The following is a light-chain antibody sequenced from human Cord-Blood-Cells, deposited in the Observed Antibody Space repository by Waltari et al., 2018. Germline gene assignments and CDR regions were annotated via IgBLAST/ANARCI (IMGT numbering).Light chain of an antibody. CDR3: QQRSNWRPLT. CDR2: DPS. V-gene: IGKV3-11*01. J-gene: IGKJ4*01. Sequence: IVFTQSPATLSSSPGERATHSCSASKRVSSYLAWYQQKPGQSPRLRIHDPSNRATGIPAMFSGSGSGTDFTLTIRCIAPGDFEVCYRQQRSNWRPLTFGGGTKVEIK. CDR1: KRVSSY.